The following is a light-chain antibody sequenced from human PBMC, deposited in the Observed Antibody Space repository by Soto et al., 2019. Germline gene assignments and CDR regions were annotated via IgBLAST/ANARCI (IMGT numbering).Light chain of an antibody. J-gene: IGKJ5*01. CDR2: GAS. V-gene: IGKV3D-20*02. Sequence: EIVLTQSPGTLSLSPGERATLSCRASQSVSSSYLAWYQQKPGQAPRLLIYGASNRATDIPDRFSGSGSGTAFTLVISSLEPEDFAVYYCQQRSNWPRVTFGQGTRLEIK. CDR3: QQRSNWPRVT. CDR1: QSVSSSY.